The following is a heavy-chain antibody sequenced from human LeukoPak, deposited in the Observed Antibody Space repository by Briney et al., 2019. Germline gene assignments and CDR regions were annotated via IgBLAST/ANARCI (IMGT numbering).Heavy chain of an antibody. D-gene: IGHD2-8*01. J-gene: IGHJ4*02. V-gene: IGHV1-46*01. Sequence: ASVTVSFTASGYTFTIYYMHWVRQAPGQGLEWMGIINTSGGSTSYAQKFQGRVTMTRDMSTSTVYMELSSLRSEDTAVYYCARVSSGKWGNFDYWGQGTLVTVSS. CDR2: INTSGGST. CDR1: GYTFTIYY. CDR3: ARVSSGKWGNFDY.